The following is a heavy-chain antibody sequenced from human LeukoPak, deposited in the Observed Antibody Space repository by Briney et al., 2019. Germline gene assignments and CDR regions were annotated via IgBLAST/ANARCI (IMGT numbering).Heavy chain of an antibody. V-gene: IGHV3-9*01. CDR2: ISWNSGSI. Sequence: PGGSLRLSCAASGFTFDDYAMHWVRQAPGKGLEWVSGISWNSGSIGYADSVKGRFTISRDNAKNSLYLQMNSLRAEDTALYYCAKGDSVASSLDYWGQGTLVTVSS. D-gene: IGHD6-13*01. CDR3: AKGDSVASSLDY. J-gene: IGHJ4*02. CDR1: GFTFDDYA.